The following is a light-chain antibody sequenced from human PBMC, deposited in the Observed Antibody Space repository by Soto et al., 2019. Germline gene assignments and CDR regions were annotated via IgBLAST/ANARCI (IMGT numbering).Light chain of an antibody. Sequence: DIQMTQSPSTLSGSVGDRVTFTCRASKSISSYLNWYQQKPGKAPKVLIYAASSLQSGVPSRFSGSGSGTDFTLTISSLQPEDFATYYCQQSYSIPWTFGQGTKVDNK. J-gene: IGKJ1*01. V-gene: IGKV1-39*01. CDR2: AAS. CDR3: QQSYSIPWT. CDR1: KSISSY.